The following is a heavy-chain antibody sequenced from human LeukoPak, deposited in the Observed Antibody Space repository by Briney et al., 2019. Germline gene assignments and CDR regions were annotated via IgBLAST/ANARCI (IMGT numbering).Heavy chain of an antibody. CDR2: VIPICSTA. CDR1: GYTFTIYG. J-gene: IGHJ3*02. Sequence: SVKVSCTASGYTFTIYGISGVRQASGQGLECVGGVIPICSTANYAQKFEGRVTITADRSTSTASMEVSSLRSEDTRVYHCXRDRSLYGSTWYVPRDGFDIWGQGTMVTVSS. V-gene: IGHV1-69*06. D-gene: IGHD6-13*01. CDR3: XRDRSLYGSTWYVPRDGFDI.